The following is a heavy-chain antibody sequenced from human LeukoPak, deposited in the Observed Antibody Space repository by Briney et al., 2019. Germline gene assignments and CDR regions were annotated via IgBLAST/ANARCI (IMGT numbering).Heavy chain of an antibody. D-gene: IGHD1-26*01. J-gene: IGHJ4*02. CDR3: AKDVGKWESLHFFDY. Sequence: GSLRLSCLTSGFTLSTNAMSWVRQAPGKGLEWISGISGSGASTYYADSVKGRFTISRDDSRNTLYLQMNSLRGDDTAVYYCAKDVGKWESLHFFDYWGQGTLVTVSS. CDR2: ISGSGAST. V-gene: IGHV3-23*01. CDR1: GFTLSTNA.